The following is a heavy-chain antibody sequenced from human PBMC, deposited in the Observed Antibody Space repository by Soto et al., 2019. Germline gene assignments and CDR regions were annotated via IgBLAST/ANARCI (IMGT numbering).Heavy chain of an antibody. CDR1: GDTPSTYA. V-gene: IGHV1-69*14. D-gene: IGHD3-16*01. J-gene: IGHJ4*02. CDR2: LIPILGTP. CDR3: AILGLDVDS. Sequence: QVQLVQSGAEVQKPGSSVNVSCKASGDTPSTYAISWVRQAPGQGLEWMGGLIPILGTPNYAQRFQGSITICADTSTTTTYMELNSVTSDDTAVFYCAILGLDVDSWGQGTLVSVSS.